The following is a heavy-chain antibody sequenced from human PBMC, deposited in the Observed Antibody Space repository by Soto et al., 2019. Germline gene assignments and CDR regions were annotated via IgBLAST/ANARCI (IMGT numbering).Heavy chain of an antibody. J-gene: IGHJ5*02. CDR1: GVSRPTTSFY. V-gene: IGHV4-39*01. Sequence: SETLSLTCSVSGGTVSGVSRPTTSFYWGWIRQPPGKGLQWVGSVDSSGSTYYNPSLKSRVTISVDTSKNQFFLKLTSVTAADTAVYYCVRDGTKTLRDWFDPWGQGISVTVSS. CDR2: VDSSGST. D-gene: IGHD1-1*01. CDR3: VRDGTKTLRDWFDP.